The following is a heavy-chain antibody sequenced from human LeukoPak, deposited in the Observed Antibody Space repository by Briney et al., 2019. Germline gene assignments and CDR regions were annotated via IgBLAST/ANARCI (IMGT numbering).Heavy chain of an antibody. D-gene: IGHD6-19*01. Sequence: GESLKISCKGSGYSFTSYWIGWVRQMPGKGLEWMGIIYPGDSDTRYSPSFQGQVTISADKSISTAYLQWSSLKASDTAMYYCARRGEQWLGYPTPLDYWGQGTLVTVSS. CDR2: IYPGDSDT. CDR1: GYSFTSYW. V-gene: IGHV5-51*01. J-gene: IGHJ4*02. CDR3: ARRGEQWLGYPTPLDY.